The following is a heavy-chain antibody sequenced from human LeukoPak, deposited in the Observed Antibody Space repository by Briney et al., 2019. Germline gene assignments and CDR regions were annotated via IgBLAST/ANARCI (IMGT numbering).Heavy chain of an antibody. D-gene: IGHD3-10*01. J-gene: IGHJ5*02. CDR2: IYYSGST. Sequence: KPSETLPLTCTVSGGSISSYYWSWIRQPPGKGLEWIGYIYYSGSTNYNPSLKSRVTISVDTSKNQFSLKLSSVTAADTAVYYCARSGVIIKGWFDPWGQGTLVTVSS. CDR1: GGSISSYY. V-gene: IGHV4-59*01. CDR3: ARSGVIIKGWFDP.